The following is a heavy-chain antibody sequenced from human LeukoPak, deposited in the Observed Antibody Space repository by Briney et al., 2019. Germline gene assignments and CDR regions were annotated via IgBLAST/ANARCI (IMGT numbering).Heavy chain of an antibody. CDR2: ISSSASRI. Sequence: GGSLRLSCAASGFTFSSYSMNWVRQAPGKGLEWVSSISSSASRIYYADSVKGRFTVSRDNAKNSLYLQMNSLRDEDTAVYYCARDRGHYESSGYPYFDYWGQGTLVTVSS. V-gene: IGHV3-48*02. J-gene: IGHJ4*02. D-gene: IGHD3-22*01. CDR3: ARDRGHYESSGYPYFDY. CDR1: GFTFSSYS.